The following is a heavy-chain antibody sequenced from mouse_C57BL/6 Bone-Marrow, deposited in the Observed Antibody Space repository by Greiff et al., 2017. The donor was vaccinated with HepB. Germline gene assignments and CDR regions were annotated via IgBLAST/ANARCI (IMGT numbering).Heavy chain of an antibody. CDR3: ASEGIYYGTYVDYAMDY. Sequence: QVQLQQSGAELMKPGASVKLSCKATGYTFTGYWIEWVKQRPGHGLEWIGEILPGSGSTNYNEKFKGKATFTADTSSNTAYMQLSSLTTEDSAIYYCASEGIYYGTYVDYAMDYWGQGTSVTVSS. J-gene: IGHJ4*01. V-gene: IGHV1-9*01. D-gene: IGHD2-1*01. CDR1: GYTFTGYW. CDR2: ILPGSGST.